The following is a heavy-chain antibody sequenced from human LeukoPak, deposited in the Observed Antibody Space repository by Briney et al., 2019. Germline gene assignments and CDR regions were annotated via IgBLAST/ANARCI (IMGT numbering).Heavy chain of an antibody. CDR2: IHHSGST. J-gene: IGHJ6*02. CDR1: GGSISGSDW. V-gene: IGHV4-4*02. Sequence: SETLSLTCAVSGGSISGSDWWSWVGQPPGKGLEWIGEIHHSGSTNCKPSLKSRVIISVDKSANQFSLKLSSVTAADTAVYYCARAAIYYDGSGYGHLDVWGQGTTVTVSS. D-gene: IGHD3-22*01. CDR3: ARAAIYYDGSGYGHLDV.